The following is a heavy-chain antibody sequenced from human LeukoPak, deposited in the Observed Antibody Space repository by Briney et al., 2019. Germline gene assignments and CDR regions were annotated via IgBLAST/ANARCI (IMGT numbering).Heavy chain of an antibody. CDR3: ARGYYYDSSGYAPDY. CDR1: GGSISSSNW. V-gene: IGHV4-4*02. D-gene: IGHD3-22*01. Sequence: SGTLSLTCAVSGGSISSSNWWSWVRQPPGKGLEWIGEIYHSGSTNYNPSLKSRVTISVDKSKNQFSLKLSSVTAADTAVYYCARGYYYDSSGYAPDYWGQGTLVTVSS. CDR2: IYHSGST. J-gene: IGHJ4*02.